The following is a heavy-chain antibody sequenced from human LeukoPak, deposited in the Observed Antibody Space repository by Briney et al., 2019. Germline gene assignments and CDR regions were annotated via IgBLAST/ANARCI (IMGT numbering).Heavy chain of an antibody. J-gene: IGHJ5*02. CDR2: IIPILGIA. CDR3: AGGLCSSTSCYLSWFDP. V-gene: IGHV1-69*02. Sequence: SVKVSCKASGGTFSSYTISWVRQAPGHGLEGMGRIIPILGIANYAQKFQGRVTITADNSTSTAYMELSSLRSEDTAVYYCAGGLCSSTSCYLSWFDPWGQGTLVTVSS. D-gene: IGHD2-2*01. CDR1: GGTFSSYT.